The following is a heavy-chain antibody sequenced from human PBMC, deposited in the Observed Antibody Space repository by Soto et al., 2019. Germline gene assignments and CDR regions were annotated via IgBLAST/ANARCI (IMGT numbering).Heavy chain of an antibody. V-gene: IGHV3-30*14. CDR3: ARDGYSGRSDGFDV. CDR2: ISYDGNSE. D-gene: IGHD1-26*01. J-gene: IGHJ3*01. Sequence: QMHLVESGGGVVQPGRSLRLSCAASGFTFGAYTIHWDRQAPGKGLEWVAVISYDGNSERYTDPVKGRFTVSRHTSKSTMYPQMNRRIAEDTALYYCARDGYSGRSDGFDVWGQGIKITVSS. CDR1: GFTFGAYT.